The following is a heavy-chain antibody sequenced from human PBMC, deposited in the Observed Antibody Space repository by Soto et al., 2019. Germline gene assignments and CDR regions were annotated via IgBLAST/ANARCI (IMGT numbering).Heavy chain of an antibody. D-gene: IGHD2-2*02. V-gene: IGHV1-3*01. CDR2: INAGNGNT. CDR3: ARGPAAKPGNWFDP. Sequence: GASVEVSCKASGYTFTSYAMHWGRQAPGQRLEWMGWINAGNGNTKYTQKFQGRVTITRDTSASTAYMELSSLRSEDTAVYYCARGPAAKPGNWFDPWGQGTLVTVS. J-gene: IGHJ5*02. CDR1: GYTFTSYA.